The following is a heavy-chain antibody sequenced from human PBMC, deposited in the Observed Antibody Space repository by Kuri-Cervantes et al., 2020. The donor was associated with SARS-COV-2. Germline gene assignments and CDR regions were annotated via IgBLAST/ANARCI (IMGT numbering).Heavy chain of an antibody. D-gene: IGHD2-2*01. J-gene: IGHJ6*02. CDR1: GGTFSSYA. Sequence: SVKVSCKASGGTFSSYAISWVRQAPGQGLEWMGGIIPIFGTANYAQKFQGRVTITADKSTSTAYMELSSLRSEDTAVYYCARVVPAAINGMDVWGQGTTVTVSS. CDR2: IIPIFGTA. CDR3: ARVVPAAINGMDV. V-gene: IGHV1-69*06.